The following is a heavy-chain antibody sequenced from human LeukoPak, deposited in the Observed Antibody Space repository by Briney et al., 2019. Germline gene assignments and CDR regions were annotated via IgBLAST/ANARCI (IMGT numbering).Heavy chain of an antibody. D-gene: IGHD6-19*01. CDR2: ISWNSGYI. J-gene: IGHJ4*02. Sequence: GGSLRLSCAASGFTFDNYAMHWVRQAPGKGLEWLSLISWNSGYIGYADSVKGRFTISRDNAKKSLDLQMNSLRAEDTAFYYCAKVRGNDNSGHFFDYWGQGTLVTVSS. CDR1: GFTFDNYA. CDR3: AKVRGNDNSGHFFDY. V-gene: IGHV3-9*01.